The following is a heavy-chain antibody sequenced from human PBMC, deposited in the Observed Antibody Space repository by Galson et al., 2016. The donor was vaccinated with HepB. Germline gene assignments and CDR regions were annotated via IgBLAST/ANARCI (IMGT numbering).Heavy chain of an antibody. J-gene: IGHJ4*02. V-gene: IGHV3-33*01. CDR2: IWYDGSNE. CDR3: AVSSGWRPEFDY. CDR1: GFTFSSYG. D-gene: IGHD6-19*01. Sequence: SLRLSCAASGFTFSSYGMHWVRQAPGKGLEWVAVIWYDGSNEYYADSVKGRFTISRDNSKNTLYLQMNSLRAEDTAVYYCAVSSGWRPEFDYWGQGTLVTVSS.